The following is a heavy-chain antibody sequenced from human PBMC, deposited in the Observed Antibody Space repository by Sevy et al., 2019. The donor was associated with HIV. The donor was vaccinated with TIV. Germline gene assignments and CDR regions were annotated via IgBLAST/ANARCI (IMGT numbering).Heavy chain of an antibody. CDR1: GFTFSDHY. J-gene: IGHJ4*02. V-gene: IGHV3-72*01. Sequence: GGSLRLSCAASGFTFSDHYMDWVRQAPGKGLEWVGRSRNKANSYTTEYAASVIGRLTISRDDSKNSLYLQISSLKTEDTAVYYCARGILVDPYYFDSWGQGTLVTVSS. CDR3: ARGILVDPYYFDS. D-gene: IGHD1-26*01. CDR2: SRNKANSYTT.